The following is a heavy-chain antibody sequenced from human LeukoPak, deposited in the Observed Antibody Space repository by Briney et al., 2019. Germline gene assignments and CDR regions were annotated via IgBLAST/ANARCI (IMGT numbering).Heavy chain of an antibody. J-gene: IGHJ4*02. CDR3: ASSMVRGVITAFDY. D-gene: IGHD3-10*01. CDR2: IYSGGST. CDR1: GFTVSSNY. V-gene: IGHV3-53*01. Sequence: PGGSLRLSCAASGFTVSSNYMSWVRQAPGKGLERVSVIYSGGSTYYADSVKGRFTISRDNSKNTLYLQMNSLRAEDTAVYYCASSMVRGVITAFDYWGQGTLVTVSS.